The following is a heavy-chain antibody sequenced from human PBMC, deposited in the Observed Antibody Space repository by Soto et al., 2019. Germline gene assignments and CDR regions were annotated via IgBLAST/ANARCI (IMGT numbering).Heavy chain of an antibody. CDR1: GGTISSYA. CDR2: IIPIFGTA. J-gene: IGHJ3*02. V-gene: IGHV1-69*13. CDR3: ARRPLRDIVVVLAAAIDAFDI. D-gene: IGHD2-2*01. Sequence: SVKVSCKASGGTISSYAISWVRQAPGQGLEWMGGIIPIFGTANYAQKFQGRVTITADESTSTAYMELSSLRSEDTAVYYCARRPLRDIVVVLAAAIDAFDIWGQGTMVTVSS.